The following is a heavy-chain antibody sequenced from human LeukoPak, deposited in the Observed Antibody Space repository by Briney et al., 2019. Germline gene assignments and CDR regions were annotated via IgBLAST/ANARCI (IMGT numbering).Heavy chain of an antibody. D-gene: IGHD5-12*01. Sequence: ASVKVSCKASGYTFTGYYMHWVRQAPGQGLEWMGWINPNSGGTNYAQKFQGRVTMTRDTSISTAYMELSRLRSDDTGVYYCARDVSGYYYFDYWGQGTLVTVSS. CDR2: INPNSGGT. CDR3: ARDVSGYYYFDY. CDR1: GYTFTGYY. V-gene: IGHV1-2*02. J-gene: IGHJ4*02.